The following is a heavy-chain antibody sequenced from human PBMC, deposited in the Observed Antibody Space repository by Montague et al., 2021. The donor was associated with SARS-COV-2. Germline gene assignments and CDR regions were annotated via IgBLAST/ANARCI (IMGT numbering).Heavy chain of an antibody. CDR1: GFTFTYYW. CDR2: TNSDGSST. V-gene: IGHV3-74*01. CDR3: ARGEWLLSLFYYYYMDV. D-gene: IGHD3-3*01. J-gene: IGHJ6*03. Sequence: SLRLSCAASGFTFTYYWMHWVRQVPGKGLVWVSRTNSDGSSTGYADSVKGRFTISRDNAKNTLYLQMNSLRAEDTAVYYCARGEWLLSLFYYYYMDVWGKGPRSPSP.